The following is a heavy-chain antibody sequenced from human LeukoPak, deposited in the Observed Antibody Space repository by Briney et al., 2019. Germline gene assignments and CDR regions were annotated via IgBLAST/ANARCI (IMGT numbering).Heavy chain of an antibody. CDR2: IRYDGSNK. V-gene: IGHV3-30*02. D-gene: IGHD3-22*01. CDR1: GFTFSSYG. Sequence: GGSLRLSCAASGFTFSSYGMHGVRQAPGKGLEWVAFIRYDGSNKYYADSVKGRFTIPRDNSKNTLWLQMNSLRAEDTAVYYCAKPGGYYDSSGYFDYWGQGTLVTVSS. J-gene: IGHJ4*02. CDR3: AKPGGYYDSSGYFDY.